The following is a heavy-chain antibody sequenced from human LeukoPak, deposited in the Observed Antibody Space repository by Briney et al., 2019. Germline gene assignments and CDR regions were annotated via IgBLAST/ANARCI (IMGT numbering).Heavy chain of an antibody. J-gene: IGHJ4*02. CDR3: AREGYYYDSGGHPFDY. D-gene: IGHD3-22*01. CDR2: IIPIFGTA. V-gene: IGHV1-69*13. Sequence: GASVKVSCKASGGTFSSYAISWVRQAPGQGLEWMGGIIPIFGTANYAQKFQGRVTITADESTSTAYMELSSLRSEDTAVYYCAREGYYYDSGGHPFDYWGQGTLVTVSS. CDR1: GGTFSSYA.